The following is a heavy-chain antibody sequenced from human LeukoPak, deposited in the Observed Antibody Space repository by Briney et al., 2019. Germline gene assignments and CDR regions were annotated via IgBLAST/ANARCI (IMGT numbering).Heavy chain of an antibody. CDR2: MNPNSGNT. V-gene: IGHV1-8*03. CDR1: GGTFSSYD. Sequence: SSVKVSCKASGGTFSSYDINWVRQATGQGLEWMGWMNPNSGNTGYAQKFQGRVTITRNTSISTAYMELSSLRSEDTAVYYCARVDYYDSSGYHYYYYMDVWGKGTTVTVSS. CDR3: ARVDYYDSSGYHYYYYMDV. D-gene: IGHD3-22*01. J-gene: IGHJ6*03.